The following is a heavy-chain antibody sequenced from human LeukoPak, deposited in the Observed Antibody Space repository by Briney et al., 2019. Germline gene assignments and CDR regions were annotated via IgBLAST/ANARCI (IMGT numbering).Heavy chain of an antibody. J-gene: IGHJ4*02. V-gene: IGHV4-4*02. CDR3: AREGGFYRPLDY. Sequence: SETLSLTCDVSGGSVTSTNWWTWVRQPPGKGLEWIGEVHLDGRTNYNPSLRSRLIMSVDLPENHISLTLTSVTAADPAVYYCAREGGFYRPLDYSGQGTLVTVSS. D-gene: IGHD3-3*01. CDR2: VHLDGRT. CDR1: GGSVTSTNW.